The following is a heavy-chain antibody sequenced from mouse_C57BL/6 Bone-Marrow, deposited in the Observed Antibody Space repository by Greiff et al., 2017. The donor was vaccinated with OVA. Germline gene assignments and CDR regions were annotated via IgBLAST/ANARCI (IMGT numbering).Heavy chain of an antibody. CDR1: GYTFTSSW. V-gene: IGHV1-50*01. CDR3: ARDLLWRSYWYFDV. J-gene: IGHJ1*03. D-gene: IGHD2-1*01. Sequence: QVQLQQPGAELVKPGASVKLSCKASGYTFTSSWMQWVKQRPGQGLEWIGEIDPSDSYTNYNQKFKGKATLTVDKSSSTAYMQISSLTSEDSTVYYCARDLLWRSYWYFDVWGTGTTVTVSS. CDR2: IDPSDSYT.